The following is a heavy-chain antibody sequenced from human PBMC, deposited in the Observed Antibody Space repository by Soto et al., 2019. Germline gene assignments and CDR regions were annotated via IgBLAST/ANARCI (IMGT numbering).Heavy chain of an antibody. CDR2: IIPTFGTA. Sequence: GASVKVSCKASGGTFSSYAISWVRQAPGQGLEWMGGIIPTFGTANYAQKFQGRVTITADESTSTAYMELSSLRSEDTAVYYCARVGVRGSDYYYYYGMDVWGQGTTVTVSS. D-gene: IGHD3-16*01. V-gene: IGHV1-69*13. CDR1: GGTFSSYA. J-gene: IGHJ6*02. CDR3: ARVGVRGSDYYYYYGMDV.